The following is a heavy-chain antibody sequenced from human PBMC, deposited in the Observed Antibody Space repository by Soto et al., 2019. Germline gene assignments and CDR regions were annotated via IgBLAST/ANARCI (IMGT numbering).Heavy chain of an antibody. CDR2: IIPILGIA. Sequence: QVQLVQSGDEVKKPGSSVKVSCKDSGGTFSIYNISWVRQAPGQGLEWMGRIIPILGIANYAKKFQGRVTITADKTTSTAYMELSSQIAEDTAVYYFANLARFLERDPYGGQGTLVTVSS. CDR1: GGTFSIYN. CDR3: ANLARFLERDPY. D-gene: IGHD3-3*01. V-gene: IGHV1-69*02. J-gene: IGHJ4*02.